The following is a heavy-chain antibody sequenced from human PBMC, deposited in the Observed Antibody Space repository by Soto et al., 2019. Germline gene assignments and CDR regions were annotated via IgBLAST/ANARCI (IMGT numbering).Heavy chain of an antibody. CDR3: AGLFSSNYFFGGDYYYYMDV. CDR1: GFTFSSYS. Sequence: GGSLRLSCAASGFTFSSYSMNWVRQAPGKGLEWVSYISSSSSTIYYADSVKGRFTISRDNAKNSLYLQMNSLRAEDTAVYYCAGLFSSNYFFGGDYYYYMDVWGKGTTVTVSS. J-gene: IGHJ6*03. CDR2: ISSSSSTI. V-gene: IGHV3-48*01. D-gene: IGHD4-4*01.